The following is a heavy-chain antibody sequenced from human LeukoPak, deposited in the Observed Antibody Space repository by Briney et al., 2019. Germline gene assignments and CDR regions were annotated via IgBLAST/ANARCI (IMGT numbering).Heavy chain of an antibody. CDR1: GYSISSGYY. Sequence: SETLPLTCSVSGYSISSGYYWGWIRQPPGKGLEWIGSLPHSGSTFYNPSLKSRITMSVETSKNQFSLKLSSVTAADTALYYCARDLSGATTFDYWGQGTLVTVSS. V-gene: IGHV4-38-2*02. D-gene: IGHD1-26*01. CDR3: ARDLSGATTFDY. CDR2: LPHSGST. J-gene: IGHJ4*02.